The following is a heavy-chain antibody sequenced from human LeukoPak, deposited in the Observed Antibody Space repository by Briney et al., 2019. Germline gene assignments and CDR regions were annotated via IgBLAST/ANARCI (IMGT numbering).Heavy chain of an antibody. V-gene: IGHV1-3*01. CDR3: ARGLLWFGELSPLGY. Sequence: ASVTVSFTASGYTFTNYAIHWVRQAPGQGLEWMGWINAGNGNTRYSQKLQDRVTITRDTSANTVYMELSSLRSEDTAVYFCARGLLWFGELSPLGYWGQGTLVTVSS. D-gene: IGHD3-10*01. J-gene: IGHJ4*02. CDR2: INAGNGNT. CDR1: GYTFTNYA.